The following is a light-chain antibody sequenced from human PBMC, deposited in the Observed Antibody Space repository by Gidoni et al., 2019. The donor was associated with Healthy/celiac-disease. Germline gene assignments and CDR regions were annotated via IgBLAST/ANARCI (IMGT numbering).Light chain of an antibody. CDR1: QSVSSY. CDR3: QQRSNWPQYT. J-gene: IGKJ2*01. V-gene: IGKV3-11*01. CDR2: DAS. Sequence: EIVLTQSPATLSSSPGERATLSCRASQSVSSYLAWYQQKPGQAPRLLIYDASNRATGIPARFSGSGSGTDFTLTISSLETEDFAVYYCQQRSNWPQYTFGQGTKRRSN.